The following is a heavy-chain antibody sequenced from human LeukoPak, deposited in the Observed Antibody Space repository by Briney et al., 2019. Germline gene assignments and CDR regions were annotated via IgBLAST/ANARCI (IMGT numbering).Heavy chain of an antibody. CDR1: GFTFSSYS. CDR3: ATGRAGIAVAGTFDY. CDR2: FSGTGEIT. J-gene: IGHJ4*02. V-gene: IGHV3-23*01. D-gene: IGHD6-19*01. Sequence: SGGSLRLSCAASGFTFSSYSMSWVRQAPGKGLEWVSTFSGTGEITYYADSVKGRFTISRDNSKNTLYLQMTSLRAEDTARYYCATGRAGIAVAGTFDYWGQGTLVTVSS.